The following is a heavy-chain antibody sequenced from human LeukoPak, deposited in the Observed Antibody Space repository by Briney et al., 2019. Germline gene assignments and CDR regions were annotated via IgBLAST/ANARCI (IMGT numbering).Heavy chain of an antibody. J-gene: IGHJ6*03. CDR1: GFTFSSYA. V-gene: IGHV3-30*04. CDR3: ARESGDYYYYYYMDV. Sequence: GGSLRLSCAASGFTFSSYAMHWVRQAPGKGLEWVTVISYDGSNKYYADSVKGRFTISRDNSKNTLYLQMNSLRAEDTAVYYCARESGDYYYYYYMDVWGKGTTVTVSS. D-gene: IGHD2-21*02. CDR2: ISYDGSNK.